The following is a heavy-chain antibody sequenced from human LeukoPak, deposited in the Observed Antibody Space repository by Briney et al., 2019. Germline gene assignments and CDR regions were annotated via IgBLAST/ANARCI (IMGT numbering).Heavy chain of an antibody. D-gene: IGHD3-22*01. CDR2: IYYSGST. J-gene: IGHJ4*02. CDR3: ARFPYDMGDHFDY. Sequence: SETLSLTCTVSGGSISSYYWSWIRQPPGKGLEWIGYIYYSGSTNYNPSLKSRVTISVDTSKNQFSLKLSSVTAADTAVYYCARFPYDMGDHFDYWGQGTLVTVSS. CDR1: GGSISSYY. V-gene: IGHV4-59*01.